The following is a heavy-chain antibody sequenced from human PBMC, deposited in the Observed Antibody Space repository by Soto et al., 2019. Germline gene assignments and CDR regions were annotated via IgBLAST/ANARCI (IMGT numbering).Heavy chain of an antibody. J-gene: IGHJ3*02. CDR2: IKSKTDGGRT. V-gene: IGHV3-15*01. D-gene: IGHD5-18*01. CDR3: ATGETRGYSYGYAFDI. Sequence: GGSLRLSCAASGFTFSNAWMSWVRQAPGKGLEWVGRIKSKTDGGRTDYAAPVKGRFTISRDDSKNTLYLQMNSLKTEDTAVYYCATGETRGYSYGYAFDIWGQGTMVTVSS. CDR1: GFTFSNAW.